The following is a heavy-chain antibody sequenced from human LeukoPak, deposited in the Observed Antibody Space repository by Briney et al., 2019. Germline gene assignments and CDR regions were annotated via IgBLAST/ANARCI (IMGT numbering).Heavy chain of an antibody. V-gene: IGHV3-21*01. CDR1: GFTISSSA. J-gene: IGHJ3*02. Sequence: GGSLRLSCAASGFTISSSAMNWVRQAPGKGLEWVSSINNISSHIYYAGSVRGRFTISRDNAKNSVYLQMNSLRAEDTAVYYCARLRERDAFDRWGQGTMVT. CDR3: ARLRERDAFDR. CDR2: INNISSHI.